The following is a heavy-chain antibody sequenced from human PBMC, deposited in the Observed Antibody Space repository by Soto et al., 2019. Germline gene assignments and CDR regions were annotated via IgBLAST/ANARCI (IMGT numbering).Heavy chain of an antibody. J-gene: IGHJ4*02. Sequence: GGSLRLSCAASGFTFSSYSMSWVRQAPGKXLEWVSGFRSGGDDDTTYYADSVRGRFTISRDNSKNTLFLQMNSLRAEDTAIYYCAKKVNSGSGSQLFDYWGQGTLVTVSS. V-gene: IGHV3-23*01. CDR1: GFTFSSYS. CDR2: FRSGGDDDTT. CDR3: AKKVNSGSGSQLFDY. D-gene: IGHD3-10*01.